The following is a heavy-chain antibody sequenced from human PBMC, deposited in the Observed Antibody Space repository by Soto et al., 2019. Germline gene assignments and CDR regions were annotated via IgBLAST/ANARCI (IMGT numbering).Heavy chain of an antibody. D-gene: IGHD2-2*02. J-gene: IGHJ6*02. CDR2: IYYSGST. CDR3: ARDPHGSQYTDYYYGMDV. CDR1: GGSISSGGYY. Sequence: PSETLSLTCTVSGGSISSGGYYWSWIRQHPGEGLEWIGYIYYSGSTYYNPSLKSRVTISVDTSKNQFSLKLSSVTAADTAVYYCARDPHGSQYTDYYYGMDVWGQGTTVTVSS. V-gene: IGHV4-31*03.